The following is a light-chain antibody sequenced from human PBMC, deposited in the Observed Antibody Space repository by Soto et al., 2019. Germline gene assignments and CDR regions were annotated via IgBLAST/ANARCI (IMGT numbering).Light chain of an antibody. CDR1: SSDVGGYNY. V-gene: IGLV2-14*01. CDR3: GSYTISSTQWV. J-gene: IGLJ3*02. Sequence: QSALTQPASVSGSPGQSITISCTGTSSDVGGYNYVSWYQQHPGKAPKFMIYEVSNRPSGVSNRFSGSKSGNAASLTISGLQAEDEADYYCGSYTISSTQWVFGGGTKLAVL. CDR2: EVS.